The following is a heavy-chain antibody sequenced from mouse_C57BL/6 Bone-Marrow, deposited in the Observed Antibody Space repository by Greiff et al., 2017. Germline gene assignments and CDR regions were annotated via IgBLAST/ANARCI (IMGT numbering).Heavy chain of an antibody. CDR3: AMPTVVATDY. V-gene: IGHV14-2*01. CDR1: GFNIKDYY. J-gene: IGHJ2*01. CDR2: IDPEDGDT. D-gene: IGHD1-1*01. Sequence: EVQLQQSGAELVKPGASVKLSCTASGFNIKDYYMHWVKQRTEQGLEWIGRIDPEDGDTKYAPKFQGKATITADTSSNTAYLQLSSLTSEDTAVYYCAMPTVVATDYWGKGTTLTVSS.